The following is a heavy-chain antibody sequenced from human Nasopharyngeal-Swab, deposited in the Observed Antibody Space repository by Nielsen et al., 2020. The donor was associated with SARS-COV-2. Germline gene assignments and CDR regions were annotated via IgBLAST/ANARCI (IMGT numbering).Heavy chain of an antibody. CDR3: ARDDVGGAFDI. D-gene: IGHD3-16*01. Sequence: GGSLRLSCAASGFTFGSYAMHWVRQAPGKGLEYISGITSNGGSTYSANSVKGRFTISRDNSKNTLYLQMGSLRSEDMAVYYCARDDVGGAFDIWGQGTMVTVSS. CDR2: ITSNGGST. V-gene: IGHV3-64*01. CDR1: GFTFGSYA. J-gene: IGHJ3*02.